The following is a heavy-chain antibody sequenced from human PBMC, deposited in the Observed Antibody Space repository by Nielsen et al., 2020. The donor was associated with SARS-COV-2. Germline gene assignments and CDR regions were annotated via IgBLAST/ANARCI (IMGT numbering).Heavy chain of an antibody. CDR1: GFTFSNAW. Sequence: GESLKISCAASGFTFSNAWMSWVRQAPGKGLEWVGRIKSKTDGGTTDYAAPVKGRFTISRDDSKNTLYLQMNSLKTEDTAVYYCARKGRDGYNLWPGYYGMDVWGQGTTVTVSS. CDR2: IKSKTDGGTT. J-gene: IGHJ6*02. D-gene: IGHD5-24*01. CDR3: ARKGRDGYNLWPGYYGMDV. V-gene: IGHV3-15*01.